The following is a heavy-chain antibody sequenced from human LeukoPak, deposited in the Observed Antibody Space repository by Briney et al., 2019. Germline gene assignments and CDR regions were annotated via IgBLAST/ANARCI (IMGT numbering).Heavy chain of an antibody. CDR1: GFTVTSNY. Sequence: PGGSLRLSCAAPGFTVTSNYMSWVRQAPGKGLECISSIYSGGNTYYADSVKGRFTISRDDSKNTLYLQMNSLRAEDTSIYYCARREATDFYFDFWGQGILVTVSS. V-gene: IGHV3-66*04. J-gene: IGHJ4*02. CDR2: IYSGGNT. D-gene: IGHD5-12*01. CDR3: ARREATDFYFDF.